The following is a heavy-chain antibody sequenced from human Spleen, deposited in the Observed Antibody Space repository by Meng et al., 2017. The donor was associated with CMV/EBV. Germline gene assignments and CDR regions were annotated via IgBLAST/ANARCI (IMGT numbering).Heavy chain of an antibody. V-gene: IGHV3-7*01. CDR2: IKQDGSEK. D-gene: IGHD2-2*01. CDR1: GFTFSNYW. Sequence: GESLKISCAASGFTFSNYWMSWVRQAPGKGLEWVANIKQDGSEKYYVDSVKGRFTISRDNAKNSLYLQMNSLRAEDTAVYYCARAGYCSSTSCYGEYYFDYWGQGTLVTVSS. CDR3: ARAGYCSSTSCYGEYYFDY. J-gene: IGHJ4*02.